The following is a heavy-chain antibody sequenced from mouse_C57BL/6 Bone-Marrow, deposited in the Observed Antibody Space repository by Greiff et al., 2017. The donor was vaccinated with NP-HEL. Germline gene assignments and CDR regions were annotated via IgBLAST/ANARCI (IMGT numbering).Heavy chain of an antibody. V-gene: IGHV5-6*01. CDR2: ISSGGSYT. D-gene: IGHD2-2*01. Sequence: EVKLVESGGDLVKPGGSLKLSCAASGFTFSSYGMSWVRQTPDKRLEWVATISSGGSYTYYPDSVKGRFTISRDNAKNTLYLQMSSLKSEDTAMYYCANSIYYGYDGSAYWGQGTLVTVSA. CDR3: ANSIYYGYDGSAY. CDR1: GFTFSSYG. J-gene: IGHJ3*01.